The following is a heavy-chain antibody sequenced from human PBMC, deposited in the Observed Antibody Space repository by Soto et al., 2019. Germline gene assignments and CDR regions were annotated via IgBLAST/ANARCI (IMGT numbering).Heavy chain of an antibody. CDR2: MNPNSGGT. Sequence: ASLNVSCKASGYTFTSYDINCVRQATGQGLEWMGWMNPNSGGTNYAQKFQGWVTMTRDTSISTAYMELSRLRSDDTAVNYCARDLAAAGRYYYYGMDVWGQGTTVTVS. V-gene: IGHV1-2*04. CDR1: GYTFTSYD. D-gene: IGHD6-13*01. CDR3: ARDLAAAGRYYYYGMDV. J-gene: IGHJ6*02.